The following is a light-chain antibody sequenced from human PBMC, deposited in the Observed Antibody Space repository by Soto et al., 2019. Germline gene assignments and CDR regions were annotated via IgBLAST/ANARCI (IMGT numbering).Light chain of an antibody. CDR2: DAS. Sequence: EIVLTQSPATLSLSPGERATLSCRASQSVSSYLAWCQQKPGQAPRLLIYDASNRATGIPARFSGSGSGTDVALTISSLEPEDVAVYYCQQRSNWPSTFGGGTKVEIK. CDR3: QQRSNWPST. CDR1: QSVSSY. J-gene: IGKJ4*01. V-gene: IGKV3-11*01.